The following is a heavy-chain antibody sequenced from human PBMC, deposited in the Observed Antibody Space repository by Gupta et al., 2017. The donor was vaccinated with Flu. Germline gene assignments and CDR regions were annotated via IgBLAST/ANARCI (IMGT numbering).Heavy chain of an antibody. CDR2: LWYDGSKD. CDR3: AISHFWSGYNLEV. Sequence: RQAPGKGLEWVAVLWYDGSKDYYADYVKGRFTISRDSSKTTLYLQMNNLRAEDTAVYCCAISHFWSGYNLEVWGQGTLVTVSS. V-gene: IGHV3-33*01. D-gene: IGHD3-3*02. J-gene: IGHJ4*02.